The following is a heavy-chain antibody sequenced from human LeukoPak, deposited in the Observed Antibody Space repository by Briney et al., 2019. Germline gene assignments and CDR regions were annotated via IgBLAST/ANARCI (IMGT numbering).Heavy chain of an antibody. V-gene: IGHV3-30*04. D-gene: IGHD2-15*01. Sequence: GRSLRLSCAASGFTFSSYAMHWVRQAPGKGLEWVAVISYDGSNKYYADSVRGRFTISRDNSKNTLYLQMNSLRAEDTAVYYCAVIVVVDDYFDYWGQGTLVTVSS. J-gene: IGHJ4*02. CDR1: GFTFSSYA. CDR2: ISYDGSNK. CDR3: AVIVVVDDYFDY.